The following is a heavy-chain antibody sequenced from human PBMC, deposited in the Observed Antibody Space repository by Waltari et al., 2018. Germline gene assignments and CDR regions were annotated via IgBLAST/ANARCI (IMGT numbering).Heavy chain of an antibody. Sequence: QVQLVESGGGVVQPGMSLRLSWAASGFSLGSFGMHWVRQAPGKGLEWVVLIFFGGGDTFYADSVRGRFTISRDNSKNTLYLDINSLRLDDTAIYYCAKDAFGNTYLDHWGQGTLVTVSS. CDR2: IFFGGGDT. CDR3: AKDAFGNTYLDH. CDR1: GFSLGSFG. V-gene: IGHV3-30*06. J-gene: IGHJ4*02. D-gene: IGHD3-10*01.